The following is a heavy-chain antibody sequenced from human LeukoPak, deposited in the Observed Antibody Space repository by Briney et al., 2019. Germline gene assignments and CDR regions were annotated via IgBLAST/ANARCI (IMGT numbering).Heavy chain of an antibody. CDR1: GYTFTGYY. CDR2: INPNSGGT. CDR3: ARDFIHYYDSSGSGFFGY. D-gene: IGHD3-22*01. J-gene: IGHJ4*02. V-gene: IGHV1-2*02. Sequence: GASVKVSCKASGYTFTGYYMHWVRQAPGQGLEWMGWINPNSGGTNYAQKFQGRVTMTRDTSISTAYMELSRLRSDDAAVYYCARDFIHYYDSSGSGFFGYWGQGTLVTVSS.